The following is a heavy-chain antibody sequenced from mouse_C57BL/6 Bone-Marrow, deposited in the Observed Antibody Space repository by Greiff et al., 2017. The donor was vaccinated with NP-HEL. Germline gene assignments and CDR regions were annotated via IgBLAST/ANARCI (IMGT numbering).Heavy chain of an antibody. D-gene: IGHD3-2*02. J-gene: IGHJ2*01. V-gene: IGHV1-19*01. Sequence: VQLQQSGPVLVKPGASVKMSCKASGYTFTDYYMNWVKQSHGKSLEWIGVINPYNGGTSYNQKFKGKATLTVDKSSSTAYMELNSLTSEDSAVYYCARGGLDSSRFDYWGQGTTLTVSA. CDR3: ARGGLDSSRFDY. CDR2: INPYNGGT. CDR1: GYTFTDYY.